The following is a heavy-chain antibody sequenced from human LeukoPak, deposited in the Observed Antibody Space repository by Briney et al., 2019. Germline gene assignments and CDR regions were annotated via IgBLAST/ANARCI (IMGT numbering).Heavy chain of an antibody. CDR3: AKGAVVPAAIGYYYYYYMDV. D-gene: IGHD2-2*02. CDR1: GFTFSSYG. J-gene: IGHJ6*03. V-gene: IGHV3-33*06. CDR2: IWYDGSNK. Sequence: GRSLRLSCAASGFTFSSYGMHWVRQAPGKGLGWVAVIWYDGSNKYYVDSVKGRFTISRDNSKNTLYLQMNSLRDEDTAVYYCAKGAVVPAAIGYYYYYYMDVWGKGTTVTVSS.